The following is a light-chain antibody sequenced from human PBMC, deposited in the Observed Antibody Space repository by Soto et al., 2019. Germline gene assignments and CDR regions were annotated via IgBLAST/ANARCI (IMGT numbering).Light chain of an antibody. CDR3: CSHAGSYTYV. CDR1: SSDVGTYNS. V-gene: IGLV2-11*01. Sequence: QSVLTQPRSVSGSPGQSVTISCTGASSDVGTYNSVSWYQQHPGKPPKLMIYDVTRRPSGVPDRFSGSKSGNTASLTISGLQAEDEADYYCCSHAGSYTYVFGNGTRSPS. J-gene: IGLJ1*01. CDR2: DVT.